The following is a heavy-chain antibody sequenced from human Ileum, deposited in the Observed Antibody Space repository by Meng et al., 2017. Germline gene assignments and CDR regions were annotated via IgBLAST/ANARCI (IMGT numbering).Heavy chain of an antibody. CDR3: AKNGAYCLES. CDR1: GGSNSGGTG. CDR2: FHPGSGA. D-gene: IGHD2-21*01. V-gene: IGHV4-4*02. J-gene: IGHJ4*02. Sequence: VRPHDAGPGVVKPCWAPPPTGAGSGGSNSGGTGWSWVRQPPGKGLQWIGQFHPGSGAAYNPSLETRVTISVDTSKNQFSLELTSVTAADTAVYYCAKNGAYCLESWGQGTLVTVSS.